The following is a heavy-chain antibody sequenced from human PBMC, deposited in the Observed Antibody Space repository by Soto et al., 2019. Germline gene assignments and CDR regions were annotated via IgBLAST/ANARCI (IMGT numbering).Heavy chain of an antibody. V-gene: IGHV3-30-3*01. D-gene: IGHD3-10*01. CDR2: ISYDGGNK. Sequence: QVQLVESGGGVVQPGRSLRLSCAASGFTFSSYAMHWVRQAPGKGLVWVAVISYDGGNKYYADSVKGRFTISRDNSKNTLYLQIHSLRAEDTAVYYCARPDYGSGSYPDYWGQGTLVTVSS. CDR3: ARPDYGSGSYPDY. CDR1: GFTFSSYA. J-gene: IGHJ4*02.